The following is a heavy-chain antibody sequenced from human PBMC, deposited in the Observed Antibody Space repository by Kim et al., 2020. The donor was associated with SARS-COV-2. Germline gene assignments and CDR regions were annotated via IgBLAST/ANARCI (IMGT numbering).Heavy chain of an antibody. J-gene: IGHJ6*02. CDR2: ISYDGSNK. D-gene: IGHD3-9*01. CDR1: GFTFSTYA. CDR3: AREAVLRYFDWLKNYYGMDV. V-gene: IGHV3-30*04. Sequence: GGSLRLSCAASGFTFSTYAMHWVRQAPGKGLEWVAVISYDGSNKYYADSVKGRFTISRDNSKNTLYLQMNSLRAEDTAVYYCAREAVLRYFDWLKNYYGMDVWGQGTTVTVSS.